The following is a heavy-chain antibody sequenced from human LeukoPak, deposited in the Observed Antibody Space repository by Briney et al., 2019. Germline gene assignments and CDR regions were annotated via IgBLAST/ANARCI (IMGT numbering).Heavy chain of an antibody. CDR3: ARDLGAVGATNYYYYGMDV. V-gene: IGHV4-59*01. Sequence: SETLSLTCTVSGGSISSYYWSWIRQPPGKGLEWIGYIYYSGSTNYNPSLKSRVTISVDTSKNQFSLKLSSVTAADTAVYYCARDLGAVGATNYYYYGMDVWGQGTTVTVSS. J-gene: IGHJ6*02. CDR1: GGSISSYY. D-gene: IGHD1-26*01. CDR2: IYYSGST.